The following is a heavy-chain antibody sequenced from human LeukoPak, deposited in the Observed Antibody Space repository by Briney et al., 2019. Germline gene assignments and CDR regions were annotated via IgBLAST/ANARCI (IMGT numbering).Heavy chain of an antibody. Sequence: GGSLRLSCAASGFTFSTSWMTWVRQAPGKGLEWLGNINPDGSTTKYVDSVKGRFTFSRDNAENSLYLEMNSLRVEDTAIYYCVRDRGSYRPIDYWGQGTLVTVSS. CDR3: VRDRGSYRPIDY. D-gene: IGHD1-26*01. CDR2: INPDGSTT. V-gene: IGHV3-7*01. CDR1: GFTFSTSW. J-gene: IGHJ4*02.